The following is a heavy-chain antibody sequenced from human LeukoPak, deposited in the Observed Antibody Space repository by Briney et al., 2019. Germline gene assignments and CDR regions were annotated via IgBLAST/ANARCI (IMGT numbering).Heavy chain of an antibody. CDR1: GFTFSGSA. CDR3: ARDPYDILTGYYDDY. V-gene: IGHV3-73*01. Sequence: GGSLRLSCAASGFTFSGSAMHWVRQASGKGLEWVGRIRSKANSYATAYAASVKGRFTISRDDSKNTAYLQMNSLRAEDTAVYYCARDPYDILTGYYDDYWGQGTLVTVSS. CDR2: IRSKANSYAT. J-gene: IGHJ4*02. D-gene: IGHD3-9*01.